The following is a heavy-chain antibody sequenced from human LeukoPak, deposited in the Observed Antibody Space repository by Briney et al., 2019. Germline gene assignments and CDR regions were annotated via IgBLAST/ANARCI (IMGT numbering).Heavy chain of an antibody. CDR1: GESFSGYY. D-gene: IGHD1-20*01. CDR2: INHSGST. V-gene: IGHV4-34*01. J-gene: IGHJ6*02. Sequence: SETLSLTCAVYGESFSGYYWSWIRQPPGKGLEWIGEINHSGSTNYNPSLKSRVSISVDASKNQFSLNLRSMTAADTAVYYCARGWGITGTDVSYYYVMDVWGQGTTVTVSS. CDR3: ARGWGITGTDVSYYYVMDV.